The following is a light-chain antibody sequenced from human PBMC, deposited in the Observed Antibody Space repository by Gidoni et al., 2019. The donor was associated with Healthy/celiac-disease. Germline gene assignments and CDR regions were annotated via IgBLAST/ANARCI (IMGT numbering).Light chain of an antibody. CDR3: QQCGSSPPYT. CDR1: QSVSSSY. CDR2: GAS. V-gene: IGKV3-20*01. Sequence: QSPGTLSLSPGERATLSYRASQSVSSSYLAWYQQKPGQAPKLLIYGASSRATGIPDRFSGSGSGTDFTLTIRRLEPEDFAVYYCQQCGSSPPYTFGQGTKLEIK. J-gene: IGKJ2*01.